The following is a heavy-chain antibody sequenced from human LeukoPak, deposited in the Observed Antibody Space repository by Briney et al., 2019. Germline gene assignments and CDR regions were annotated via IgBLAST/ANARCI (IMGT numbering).Heavy chain of an antibody. V-gene: IGHV6-1*01. CDR3: ARDLCSGGSCYWRFDY. J-gene: IGHJ4*02. CDR2: TYYRSKWNN. CDR1: GDTVSSNIAA. D-gene: IGHD2-15*01. Sequence: QTLSLTCAISGDTVSSNIAAWNWIRQSPSRGLEWLGRTYYRSKWNNDYAVSVKSRISINPDTSKNQFYLQLNSVTPEDTAVYYCARDLCSGGSCYWRFDYWGQGTLVTVPS.